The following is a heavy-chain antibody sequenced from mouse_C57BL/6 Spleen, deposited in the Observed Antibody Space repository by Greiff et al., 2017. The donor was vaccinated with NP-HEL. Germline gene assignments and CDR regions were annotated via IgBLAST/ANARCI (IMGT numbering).Heavy chain of an antibody. D-gene: IGHD4-1*01. CDR3: ARRSSALGRGYAMDY. CDR1: GFTFSSYT. J-gene: IGHJ4*01. V-gene: IGHV5-9*01. Sequence: EVKLQESGGGLVKPGGSLKLSCAASGFTFSSYTMSWVRQTPEKRLEWVATISGGGGNTYYPDSVKGRFTISRDNAKNTLYLQMSSLRSEDTALYYCARRSSALGRGYAMDYWGQGTSVTVSS. CDR2: ISGGGGNT.